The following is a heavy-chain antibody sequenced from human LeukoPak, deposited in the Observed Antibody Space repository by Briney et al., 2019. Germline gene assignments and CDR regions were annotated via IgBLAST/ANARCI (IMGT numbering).Heavy chain of an antibody. CDR1: SGSISTSNYY. D-gene: IGHD3-22*01. V-gene: IGHV4-39*07. J-gene: IGHJ4*02. Sequence: SETLSLTCTVSSGSISTSNYYWGWVRQPPGKALEWIGNIFYSGSTNYSPSLKSRVTISVDTSKNQFSLKLSPVTAADTAVYFCAREDYYNSGGYYLDYWGQGTLVTVSS. CDR2: IFYSGST. CDR3: AREDYYNSGGYYLDY.